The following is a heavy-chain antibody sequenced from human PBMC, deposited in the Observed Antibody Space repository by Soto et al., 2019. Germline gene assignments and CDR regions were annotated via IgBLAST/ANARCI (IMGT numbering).Heavy chain of an antibody. D-gene: IGHD4-17*01. CDR2: IYYSGST. V-gene: IGHV4-30-4*01. CDR1: GGSISSGDYY. CDR3: ARLSQQGDGLFAPDPDYGGNSYFDY. J-gene: IGHJ4*02. Sequence: NPSETLSLTCTVSGGSISSGDYYWSWIRQPPGKGLEWIGYIYYSGSTYYNPSLKSRVTISVDTSKNQFSLKLSSVTAADTAVYYCARLSQQGDGLFAPDPDYGGNSYFDYWGQGTLVTVSS.